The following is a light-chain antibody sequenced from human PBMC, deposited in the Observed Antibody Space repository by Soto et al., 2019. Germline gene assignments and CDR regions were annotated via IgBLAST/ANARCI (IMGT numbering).Light chain of an antibody. CDR2: EVS. CDR3: SLYTSENAYV. J-gene: IGLJ1*01. V-gene: IGLV2-18*01. Sequence: QSVLTQPPSVSGSLGQSVTISCTGTSTDFVGYNRVSWYQQPPGTAPKLMIYEVSKRPSGVPDRFSGSKSGNTASLTISGLQAADEADYYCSLYTSENAYVFGTGTKVTVL. CDR1: STDFVGYNR.